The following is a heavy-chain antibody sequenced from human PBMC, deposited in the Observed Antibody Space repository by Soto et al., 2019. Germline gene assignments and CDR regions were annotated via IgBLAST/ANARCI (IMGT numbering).Heavy chain of an antibody. Sequence: GGSLGIACVASGYSFFTYDVPWVRQSATKGLEWVSGIGTVGDTQYLDSVKGRFTISRDNAHNSVHLEMDSLRAEDTALYYCVRRLSLSYGHSGMDVWGQGTTVTVSS. V-gene: IGHV3-13*01. J-gene: IGHJ6*02. D-gene: IGHD2-21*01. CDR1: GYSFFTYD. CDR3: VRRLSLSYGHSGMDV. CDR2: IGTVGDT.